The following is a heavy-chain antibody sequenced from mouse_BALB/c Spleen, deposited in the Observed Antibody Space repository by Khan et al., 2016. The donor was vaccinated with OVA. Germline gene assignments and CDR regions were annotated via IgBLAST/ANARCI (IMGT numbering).Heavy chain of an antibody. D-gene: IGHD1-1*01. CDR1: GFTFTDYY. CDR3: ARETVVDVYWYLDV. J-gene: IGHJ1*01. V-gene: IGHV7-3*02. CDR2: IRNKAKDYTT. Sequence: EVELVESGGGLVQPGGSLRLSCATSGFTFTDYYISWVRQPPGKSLEWLGFIRNKAKDYTTEYSAPVEGRFTISRDNSQSIVYLQMNTLSSEDSATYYCARETVVDVYWYLDVWGAGTTVTVSS.